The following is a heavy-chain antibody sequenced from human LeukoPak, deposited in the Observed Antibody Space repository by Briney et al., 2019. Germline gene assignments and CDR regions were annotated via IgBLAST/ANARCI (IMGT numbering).Heavy chain of an antibody. D-gene: IGHD3-22*01. V-gene: IGHV4-59*02. CDR1: GGSVSSYY. J-gene: IGHJ4*02. CDR3: ARGTNSWYYYDSSGPLDY. Sequence: SETLSLTCTVSGGSVSSYYWSWIRQPPGKGLEWIGYIYYSGSTNYNPSLKSRVTISVDTSKNQFSLKLSSVTAADTAVYYCARGTNSWYYYDSSGPLDYWGQGTLVTVSS. CDR2: IYYSGST.